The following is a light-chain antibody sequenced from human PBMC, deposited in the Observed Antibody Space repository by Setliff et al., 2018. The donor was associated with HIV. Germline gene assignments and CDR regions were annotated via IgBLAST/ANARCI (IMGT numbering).Light chain of an antibody. V-gene: IGLV2-23*02. Sequence: QSALAQPASVSGSLGQSSTISCTGSSSDVGSYDLVSWYQEHPGKAPKLLIYEVTKRPSGVSDRFSGSKSGNTAALTISGLQPADEADYYCCSYASRSTLIFGGGTKVTVL. J-gene: IGLJ2*01. CDR1: SSDVGSYDL. CDR2: EVT. CDR3: CSYASRSTLI.